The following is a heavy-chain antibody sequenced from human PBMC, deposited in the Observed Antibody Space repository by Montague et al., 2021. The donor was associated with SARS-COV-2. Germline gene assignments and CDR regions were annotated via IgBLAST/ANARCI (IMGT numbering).Heavy chain of an antibody. J-gene: IGHJ4*02. CDR2: IYASGST. Sequence: SETLSLTCSISGVSITSYYWSWVRQPAGKGLEWIGHIYASGSTNYSLSPKRRVRLSIDNPKNQVSLKLESLTAADTAVYYCVRDGGNWYYFDYWGQGALVTVSS. D-gene: IGHD3-16*01. CDR1: GVSITSYY. V-gene: IGHV4-4*07. CDR3: VRDGGNWYYFDY.